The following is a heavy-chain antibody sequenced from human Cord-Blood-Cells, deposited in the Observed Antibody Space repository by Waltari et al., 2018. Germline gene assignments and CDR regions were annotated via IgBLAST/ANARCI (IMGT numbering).Heavy chain of an antibody. CDR3: AKDSAYYDSSGYYDAFDI. Sequence: PGRSLRLSCAASGFTFSSYGMHWVRQAPGKGLEWVAVISYDGSNKYYADSVKGRFTISRDNSKNTLYLQMNSLRPEDTAVYYCAKDSAYYDSSGYYDAFDIWGQGTMVTVSS. J-gene: IGHJ3*02. CDR1: GFTFSSYG. V-gene: IGHV3-30*18. CDR2: ISYDGSNK. D-gene: IGHD3-22*01.